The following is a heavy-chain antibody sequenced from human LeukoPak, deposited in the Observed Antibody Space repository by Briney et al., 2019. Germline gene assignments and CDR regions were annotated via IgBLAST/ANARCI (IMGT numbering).Heavy chain of an antibody. J-gene: IGHJ4*02. V-gene: IGHV1-69*04. CDR2: IIPILGIA. Sequence: GASVKVSCKASGGTFSSYAISWVRQAPGQGLEWMGRIIPILGIANYAQKFQGRVTITADKSTSTAYMELSSLRSEDTAVHYYARGAPPRGPLWFGELIDYWGQGTLVTVSS. CDR3: ARGAPPRGPLWFGELIDY. CDR1: GGTFSSYA. D-gene: IGHD3-10*01.